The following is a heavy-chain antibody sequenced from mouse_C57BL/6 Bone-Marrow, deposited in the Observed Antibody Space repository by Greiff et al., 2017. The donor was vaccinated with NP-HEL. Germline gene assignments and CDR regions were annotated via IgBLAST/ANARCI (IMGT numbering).Heavy chain of an antibody. CDR1: GYSITSGYY. J-gene: IGHJ2*01. V-gene: IGHV3-6*01. CDR3: ARMGWVYYFDY. D-gene: IGHD3-3*01. Sequence: EVQLQESGPGLVKPSQSLSLTCSVTGYSITSGYYWNWLRQFPGNKLEWMGYISYDGSNNYNPSLKNRISITRDTSKNQFFLKLNSVTTEDTATYYCARMGWVYYFDYWGQGTTLTVSS. CDR2: ISYDGSN.